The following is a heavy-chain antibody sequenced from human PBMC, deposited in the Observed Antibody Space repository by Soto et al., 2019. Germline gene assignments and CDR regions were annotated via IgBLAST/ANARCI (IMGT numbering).Heavy chain of an antibody. Sequence: QVQLVQSGAEVKKPGSSVKVSCKASGGTFSSYAISWVRQAPGQGLEWMGGIIPIFGTANYAQKFQGRVTMTADESTCTAYKERRSLGSEDTAVYYCARGPTIYGDYVGSFQHWGQGTLVTVSS. CDR3: ARGPTIYGDYVGSFQH. D-gene: IGHD4-17*01. CDR2: IIPIFGTA. J-gene: IGHJ1*01. CDR1: GGTFSSYA. V-gene: IGHV1-69*12.